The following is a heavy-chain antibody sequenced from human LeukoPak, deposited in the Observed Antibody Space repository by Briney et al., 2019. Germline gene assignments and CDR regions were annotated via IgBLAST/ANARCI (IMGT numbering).Heavy chain of an antibody. CDR1: GFTFSNYG. J-gene: IGHJ4*02. Sequence: GGSLRLSCGASGFTFSNYGMLWVRQAPGKGLEWVAFIRYDGNNKLYADSMKGRFTISRDNAKNSLYLQMNSLRAEDTAVYYCARDSGGYSYGLDYWGQGTLVTVSS. V-gene: IGHV3-30*02. D-gene: IGHD5-18*01. CDR2: IRYDGNNK. CDR3: ARDSGGYSYGLDY.